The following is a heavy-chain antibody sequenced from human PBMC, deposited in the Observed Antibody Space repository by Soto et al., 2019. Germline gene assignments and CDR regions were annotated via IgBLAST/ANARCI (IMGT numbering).Heavy chain of an antibody. CDR1: GGSISSSSYY. J-gene: IGHJ5*02. CDR2: IYYSGST. D-gene: IGHD1-7*01. CDR3: ARLLNYEGWFDP. Sequence: SETLSLTCTVSGGSISSSSYYWGWIRQPPGKGLGWIGSIYYSGSTYYNPSLKSRVTISVDTSKNQFSLKLSSVTAADTAVYYCARLLNYEGWFDPWGQGTLVTVSP. V-gene: IGHV4-39*01.